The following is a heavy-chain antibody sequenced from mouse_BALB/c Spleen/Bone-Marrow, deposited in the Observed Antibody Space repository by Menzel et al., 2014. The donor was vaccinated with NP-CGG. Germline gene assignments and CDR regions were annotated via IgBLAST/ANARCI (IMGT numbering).Heavy chain of an antibody. D-gene: IGHD2-14*01. CDR3: AYYRYDVNY. CDR1: GYTFXSYW. Sequence: DLVKPGASVKLSCKASGYTFXSYWINWIKQRPGQGLEWIGRIAPGSGSTYHNEMFKGKAILTVDTSSSTAYIQLSSLPSEDSAVYFCAYYRYDVNYWGQGTTLTVSS. CDR2: IAPGSGST. V-gene: IGHV1S41*01. J-gene: IGHJ2*01.